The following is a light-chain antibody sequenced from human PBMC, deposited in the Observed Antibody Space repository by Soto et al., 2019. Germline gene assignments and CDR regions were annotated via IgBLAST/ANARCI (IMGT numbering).Light chain of an antibody. V-gene: IGKV3-20*01. Sequence: EIVMTQSPATLSVSPGERANLSCRASQSVSSKLAWYQQKPGQAPRLLIYGASSRATGIPDRFSGSGSGTDFTLTIRRLEPEDFAVYYCQHYGSSPYTFGQGTKLEIK. CDR3: QHYGSSPYT. CDR2: GAS. CDR1: QSVSSK. J-gene: IGKJ2*01.